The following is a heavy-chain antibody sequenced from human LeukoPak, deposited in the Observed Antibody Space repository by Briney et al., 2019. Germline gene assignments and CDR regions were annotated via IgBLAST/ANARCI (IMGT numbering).Heavy chain of an antibody. J-gene: IGHJ4*02. CDR1: GLTFSTSG. Sequence: GGSLRLFCTASGLTFSTSGFNWVRQAPGEGLEWVASIGPTGSDRFHADSMKGRFTISRDTANNFLYLKMNSLRAEDTAVYYCATETNGRHYDYWGQGTLLTVSS. CDR3: ATETNGRHYDY. CDR2: IGPTGSDR. V-gene: IGHV3-21*06. D-gene: IGHD1-14*01.